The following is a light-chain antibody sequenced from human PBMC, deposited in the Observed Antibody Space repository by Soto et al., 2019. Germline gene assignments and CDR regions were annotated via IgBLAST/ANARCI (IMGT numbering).Light chain of an antibody. CDR3: HQYNNWPPWT. CDR2: DVS. V-gene: IGKV3-11*01. J-gene: IGKJ1*01. CDR1: QSVGSY. Sequence: EFVLTQSPATLSLSPGERATLSCRASQSVGSYLAWYQQKPGQAPRLLIYDVSNRATGIPARFSGSGSGTDFTLTISSLEPEDFAVYYCHQYNNWPPWTFGQGTKVDIK.